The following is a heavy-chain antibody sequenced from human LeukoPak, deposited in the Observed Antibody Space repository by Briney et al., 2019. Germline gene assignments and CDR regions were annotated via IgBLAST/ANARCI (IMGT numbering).Heavy chain of an antibody. CDR2: INHSGST. CDR3: ATFPFWGPRSYYYYGMDV. CDR1: GGSFSGYY. V-gene: IGHV4-34*01. Sequence: SETLSLTCAVYGGSFSGYYWSSILPPPGKGLELIGEINHSGSTNYNPSLKSRVTISVDTSKNQFSLKLSSVTAADTAVYYCATFPFWGPRSYYYYGMDVWGQGTTVTVSS. J-gene: IGHJ6*02. D-gene: IGHD7-27*01.